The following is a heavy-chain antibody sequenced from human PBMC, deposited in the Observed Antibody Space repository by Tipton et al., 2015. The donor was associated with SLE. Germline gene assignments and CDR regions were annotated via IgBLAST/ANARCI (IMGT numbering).Heavy chain of an antibody. V-gene: IGHV4-30-2*01. CDR2: IYHSGST. Sequence: TLSLTCAVSGGSISSGGYSWSWVRQPPGKGLEWVRYIYHSGSTYYNPSLKSRVNMSVDRSKNQFSLKLSSVTAADTAVYYCARDTDYGGNYFDYWGQGTLITVSS. CDR1: GGSISSGGYS. D-gene: IGHD4-23*01. CDR3: ARDTDYGGNYFDY. J-gene: IGHJ4*02.